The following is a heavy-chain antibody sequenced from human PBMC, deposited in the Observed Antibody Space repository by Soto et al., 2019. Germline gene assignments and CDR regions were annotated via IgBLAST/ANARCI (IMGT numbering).Heavy chain of an antibody. V-gene: IGHV3-21*01. J-gene: IGHJ4*02. D-gene: IGHD3-10*01. Sequence: GGSLRLSCAASGFTFSSYSMNWVRQAPGKGLEWVSSISSSSSYIYYADSVKGRFTISRDNAKNSLYLQMNSLRAEDTAVYYCARPRLEWFGELLYFDYWGQGTLVTVSS. CDR3: ARPRLEWFGELLYFDY. CDR1: GFTFSSYS. CDR2: ISSSSSYI.